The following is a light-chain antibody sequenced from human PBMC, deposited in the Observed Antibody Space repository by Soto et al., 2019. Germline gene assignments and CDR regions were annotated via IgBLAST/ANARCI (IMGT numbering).Light chain of an antibody. CDR3: QQYSYYAT. Sequence: DIQMTQSPSTLSASVGDRVTITCRASQTISSWLAWYQQKPGKAPKLLIYKASTLERGVPSRFSGRGSGTDFTHTVTSLQPEDFATYYCQQYSYYATFGQGTKVEIK. CDR1: QTISSW. CDR2: KAS. V-gene: IGKV1-5*03. J-gene: IGKJ1*01.